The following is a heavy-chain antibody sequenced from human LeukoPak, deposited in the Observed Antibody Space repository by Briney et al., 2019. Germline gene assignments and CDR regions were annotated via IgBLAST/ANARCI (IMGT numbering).Heavy chain of an antibody. CDR1: GFTFSSYG. D-gene: IGHD3-3*01. J-gene: IGHJ4*02. CDR3: ARDIPTYYDFWSGSTDY. V-gene: IGHV3-33*08. CDR2: IWYDGSNK. Sequence: HPGGSLRLSCAASGFTFSSYGMHWVRQAPGKGLEWVAVIWYDGSNKYYADSVKGRFTISRDNSKNTLYLQMNSLRAEDTAVYYCARDIPTYYDFWSGSTDYWGQGTLVTVSS.